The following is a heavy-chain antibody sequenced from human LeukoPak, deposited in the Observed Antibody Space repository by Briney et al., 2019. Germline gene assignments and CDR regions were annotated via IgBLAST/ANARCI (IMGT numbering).Heavy chain of an antibody. V-gene: IGHV3-21*01. J-gene: IGHJ3*02. CDR2: ISSSSSYI. Sequence: PGGSLRLSCAASEFTFSTYWMHWVRQAPGKGLEWVSSISSSSSYIYYADSMKGRFTISRDNAKNSLYLQMNSLRADDTAVYYCARETYCSGGSCSKGNAFDIWGQGTMVTVSS. CDR1: EFTFSTYW. D-gene: IGHD2-15*01. CDR3: ARETYCSGGSCSKGNAFDI.